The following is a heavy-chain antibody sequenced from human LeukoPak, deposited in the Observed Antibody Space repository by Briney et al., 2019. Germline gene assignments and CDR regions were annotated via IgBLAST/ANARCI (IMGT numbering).Heavy chain of an antibody. CDR3: AKAQYSSGPLDY. CDR2: ISYGGSNK. CDR1: GFTFSSYG. Sequence: GGSLRLSCAASGFTFSSYGMHWVRQAPGKGLEWVAVISYGGSNKYYADSVKGRFTISRDNSKNTLYLQMNSLRAEDTAVYYCAKAQYSSGPLDYWGQGTLVTVSS. D-gene: IGHD6-19*01. V-gene: IGHV3-30*18. J-gene: IGHJ4*02.